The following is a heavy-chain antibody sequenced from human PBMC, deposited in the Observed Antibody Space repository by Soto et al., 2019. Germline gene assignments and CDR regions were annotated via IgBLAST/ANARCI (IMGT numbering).Heavy chain of an antibody. CDR1: GGSISSGGYS. Sequence: QLQLQESGSGLVKPSQILSLTCAVSGGSISSGGYSWSWIRQPPGKGLEWIGYIYHSGSTYYHPSPKRRVTISVDRAKNQFSLQLSSVTAAARAVYYCAKAGGLGAVAADYWGQGTLVTVSS. CDR2: IYHSGST. D-gene: IGHD6-19*01. CDR3: AKAGGLGAVAADY. J-gene: IGHJ4*02. V-gene: IGHV4-30-2*01.